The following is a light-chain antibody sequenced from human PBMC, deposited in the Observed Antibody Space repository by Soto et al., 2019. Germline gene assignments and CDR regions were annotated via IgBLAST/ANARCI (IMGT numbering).Light chain of an antibody. Sequence: DIQMTQSPSTLSASVGDRVIITCRASQSISSWLAWFQQKPGRAPKLLIHKASTLESGVPSRISGSGSGAEFSLTISSLQPDDFATYYCQQYNSYPWTFGQGTKVEIK. CDR3: QQYNSYPWT. CDR2: KAS. CDR1: QSISSW. J-gene: IGKJ1*01. V-gene: IGKV1-5*03.